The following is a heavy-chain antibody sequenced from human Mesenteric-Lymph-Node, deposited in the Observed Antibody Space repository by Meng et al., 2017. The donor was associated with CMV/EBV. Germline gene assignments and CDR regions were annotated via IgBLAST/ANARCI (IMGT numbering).Heavy chain of an antibody. V-gene: IGHV3-11*04. CDR3: ARGGTMIVVVLSV. Sequence: AADGCTLNDNEMSWIRQGKEKGLGWVAYISSNGSTKNYADYGKGRFTITRDNDKNSLYLQMSRLRAEDTAVYYCARGGTMIVVVLSVWGQETLVTVSS. CDR1: GCTLNDNE. CDR2: ISSNGSTK. D-gene: IGHD3-22*01. J-gene: IGHJ4*02.